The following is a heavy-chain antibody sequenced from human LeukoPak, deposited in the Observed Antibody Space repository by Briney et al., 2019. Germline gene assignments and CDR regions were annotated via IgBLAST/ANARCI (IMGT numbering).Heavy chain of an antibody. V-gene: IGHV3-33*06. Sequence: GGSLRPSCAASGFTFSSYGMHWVRQAPGKGLEWVAVIWYDGSNKYYADSVKGRFTISRDNSRNTLYLQMNSLRAEDTAVYYCANGYCSGGSCSYDAFDIWGQGTMVTVSS. CDR1: GFTFSSYG. CDR3: ANGYCSGGSCSYDAFDI. CDR2: IWYDGSNK. D-gene: IGHD2-15*01. J-gene: IGHJ3*02.